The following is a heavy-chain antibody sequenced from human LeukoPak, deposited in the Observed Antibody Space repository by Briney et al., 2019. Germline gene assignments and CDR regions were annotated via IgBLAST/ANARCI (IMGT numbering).Heavy chain of an antibody. Sequence: GSLRLSCAASGFTFSSYAMSWVRQAPGKGREWVSAISGSGGSTYYADSVKGRFTISRDNSKNTLYLQMNSLRAEDTAVYYCAYGDYVWYFDYWGQGTLVTASS. D-gene: IGHD4-17*01. CDR3: AYGDYVWYFDY. CDR1: GFTFSSYA. V-gene: IGHV3-23*01. CDR2: ISGSGGST. J-gene: IGHJ4*02.